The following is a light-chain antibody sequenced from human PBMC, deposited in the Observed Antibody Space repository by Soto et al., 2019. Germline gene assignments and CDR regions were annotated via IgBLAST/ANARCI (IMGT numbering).Light chain of an antibody. CDR2: EVD. Sequence: QSVLIQPASVSGSPGQSITISCTGTSSDVGGSNYVSWYQHHPHRAPKLLIYEVDYRPSGVSNRFSGSKSGNTASLTISGLQAVDEADYYCSSYTSSNTLEVFGFGTKLTVL. CDR1: SSDVGGSNY. V-gene: IGLV2-14*01. J-gene: IGLJ1*01. CDR3: SSYTSSNTLEV.